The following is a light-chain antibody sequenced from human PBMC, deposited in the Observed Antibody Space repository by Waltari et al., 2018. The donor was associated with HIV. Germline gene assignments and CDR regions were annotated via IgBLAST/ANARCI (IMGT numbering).Light chain of an antibody. Sequence: EIVLTQSPATLSLSPGERAPLSRRASQSVNTYLAWYQQKPGQAPRLLIYDASNRATGIPARFSGSGSGTDFTLTISSLEPEDFAVYYCQQRSNWPPEITFGQGTRLDIK. CDR3: QQRSNWPPEIT. CDR1: QSVNTY. J-gene: IGKJ5*01. V-gene: IGKV3-11*01. CDR2: DAS.